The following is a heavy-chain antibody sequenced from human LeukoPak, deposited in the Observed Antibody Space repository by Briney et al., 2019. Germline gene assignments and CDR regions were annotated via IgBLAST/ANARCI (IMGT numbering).Heavy chain of an antibody. D-gene: IGHD3-22*01. V-gene: IGHV3-74*01. CDR2: INTDGRST. CDR3: ARDLPYYYDSSGYYYEGLFDY. J-gene: IGHJ4*02. Sequence: QAGGSLRLSCAASGFSFSSYWMHWVRQAPGKRLVWVSRINTDGRSTYYADSVKGRFTISRDNARNTLYLQMNSLRAEDTAVYYCARDLPYYYDSSGYYYEGLFDYWGQETLVTVSS. CDR1: GFSFSSYW.